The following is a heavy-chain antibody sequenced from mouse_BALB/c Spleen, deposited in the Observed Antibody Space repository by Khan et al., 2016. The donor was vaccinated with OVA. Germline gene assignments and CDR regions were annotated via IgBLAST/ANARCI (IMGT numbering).Heavy chain of an antibody. D-gene: IGHD3-2*02. CDR3: AREEALYYFDY. V-gene: IGHV1-76*01. J-gene: IGHJ2*01. Sequence: QIQLVQSGTELVRPGASVKLSCKTSGYIFTSYWIHWVKQRSGQGLEWIARIYPGTGNTYYSEKFNDKASLTADKSSSTAHMQLSSLKSEDSAVYFCAREEALYYFDYWGQGTTLTVSS. CDR1: GYIFTSYW. CDR2: IYPGTGNT.